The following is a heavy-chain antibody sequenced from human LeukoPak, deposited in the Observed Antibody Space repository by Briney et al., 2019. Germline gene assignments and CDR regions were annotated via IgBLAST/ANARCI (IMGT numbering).Heavy chain of an antibody. CDR3: AKDTVYYDSSGSHDY. D-gene: IGHD3-22*01. J-gene: IGHJ4*02. Sequence: PGGSLRLSCAASGFTFSSYAMSWVRQAPGKGLEWVSAISGSGGSTYYADSVKGRFTISRDNSKNTLYQQMNSLRAEDTAVYYCAKDTVYYDSSGSHDYWGQGTLVTVSS. CDR2: ISGSGGST. CDR1: GFTFSSYA. V-gene: IGHV3-23*01.